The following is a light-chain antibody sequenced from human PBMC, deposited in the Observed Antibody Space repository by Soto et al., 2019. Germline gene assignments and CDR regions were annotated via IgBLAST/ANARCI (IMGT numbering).Light chain of an antibody. Sequence: QSVLTQPHSVSGTPGQRLTVSCSGSDSNIGSYSVHWFQQLPGTAPKLLISTTYQRPSGVPERFSGSKSGTSASLAISGLQSEEEADYYCAAWDDSRNGQVFGTGTKVTVL. CDR1: DSNIGSYS. J-gene: IGLJ1*01. CDR3: AAWDDSRNGQV. V-gene: IGLV1-44*01. CDR2: TTY.